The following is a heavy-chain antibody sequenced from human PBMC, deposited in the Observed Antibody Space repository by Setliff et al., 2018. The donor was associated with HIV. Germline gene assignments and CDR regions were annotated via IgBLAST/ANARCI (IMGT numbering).Heavy chain of an antibody. CDR3: ARDGGYSGHQWFGDAFDI. CDR1: GGSISSHY. J-gene: IGHJ3*02. D-gene: IGHD5-12*01. Sequence: PSETLSLTFTVSGGSISSHYWSWIRQPPGKGLEWIGYIYYSGSTNYNPSLKSRVTISVDTSKNQFSLKLSSVTAADTAVYYCARDGGYSGHQWFGDAFDIWGQGTMVTVSS. V-gene: IGHV4-59*11. CDR2: IYYSGST.